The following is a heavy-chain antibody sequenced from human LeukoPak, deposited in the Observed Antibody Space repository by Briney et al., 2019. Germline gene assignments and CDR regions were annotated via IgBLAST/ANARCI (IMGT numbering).Heavy chain of an antibody. Sequence: GGSLRLSCSASGFTVSSNYMSWVRQAPGKGLEWVSVIYSGGSTYYSDSVKGRFTISRDNSKNTLYLQMNSLRAEDTAVYYCARESSGRDAFDIWGQGTMVTVSS. V-gene: IGHV3-53*01. CDR1: GFTVSSNY. D-gene: IGHD6-25*01. J-gene: IGHJ3*02. CDR3: ARESSGRDAFDI. CDR2: IYSGGST.